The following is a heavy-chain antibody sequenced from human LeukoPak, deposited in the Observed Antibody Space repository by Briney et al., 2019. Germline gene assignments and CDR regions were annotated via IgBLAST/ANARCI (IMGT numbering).Heavy chain of an antibody. CDR2: IYYSGST. CDR1: GGSISSSSYY. D-gene: IGHD6-13*01. J-gene: IGHJ4*02. V-gene: IGHV4-39*07. Sequence: SETLSLTCTVSGGSISSSSYYWGWIRQPPGKGLEWIGSIYYSGSTYYNPSLKSRVTISVDTSKNQFSLKLSSVTAADTAVYYCARIEAAYFDYRGQGTLVTVSS. CDR3: ARIEAAYFDY.